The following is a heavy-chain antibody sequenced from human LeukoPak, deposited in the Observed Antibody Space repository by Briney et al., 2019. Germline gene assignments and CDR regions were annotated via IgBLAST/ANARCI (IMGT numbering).Heavy chain of an antibody. CDR1: GFTFSSYS. Sequence: TGGSLRLSCAASGFTFSSYSMNWVRRAPGKGLEWVSSISSSSSYIYYADSVKGRFTISRDNAKNSLYLQMNSLRAEDTAVYYCARDRGGSYSAIDYWGQGTLVTVSS. CDR3: ARDRGGSYSAIDY. D-gene: IGHD1-26*01. V-gene: IGHV3-21*01. J-gene: IGHJ4*02. CDR2: ISSSSSYI.